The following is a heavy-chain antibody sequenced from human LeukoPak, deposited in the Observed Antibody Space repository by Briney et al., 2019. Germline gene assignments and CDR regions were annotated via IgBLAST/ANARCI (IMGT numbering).Heavy chain of an antibody. CDR3: ARGYCSSTSCPNNYYYYGMDV. CDR1: GGSISSYY. D-gene: IGHD2-2*01. Sequence: SETLSLTCTVSGGSISSYYWSWIRQPPGKGLEWIGYIYYSGSTNYNPSLKSRVTISVDTSKNQFSLKLSSVTAADTAVYYCARGYCSSTSCPNNYYYYGMDVWGQGTTVTVSS. CDR2: IYYSGST. V-gene: IGHV4-59*01. J-gene: IGHJ6*02.